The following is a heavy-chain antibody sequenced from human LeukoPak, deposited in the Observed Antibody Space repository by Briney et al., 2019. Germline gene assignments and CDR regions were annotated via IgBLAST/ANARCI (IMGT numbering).Heavy chain of an antibody. CDR3: ARANIRDGYKSDWAD. CDR2: IIPIFGTA. Sequence: ASVKVSCKASGGTFSSYAISWVRQAPGQGLEWMGGIIPIFGTANYAQKFQGRVTITTDESTSTAYMELSSLRSEDTAVYYCARANIRDGYKSDWADWGQGTLVTVSS. CDR1: GGTFSSYA. J-gene: IGHJ4*02. V-gene: IGHV1-69*05. D-gene: IGHD5-24*01.